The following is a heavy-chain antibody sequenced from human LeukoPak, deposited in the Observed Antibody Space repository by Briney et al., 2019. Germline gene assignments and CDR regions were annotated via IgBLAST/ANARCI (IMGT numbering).Heavy chain of an antibody. J-gene: IGHJ5*02. Sequence: SETLSLTCTVSGGSISSYYWNWIRQTPGKGLEWIGYIYYSGGTNYNPSLKSRVTISVDTSKNQFSLNLTSVTAADTAVYYCARFTPQGYGWGGYNRFDPWGQGTLVTVSS. CDR2: IYYSGGT. CDR3: ARFTPQGYGWGGYNRFDP. D-gene: IGHD3-16*01. CDR1: GGSISSYY. V-gene: IGHV4-59*01.